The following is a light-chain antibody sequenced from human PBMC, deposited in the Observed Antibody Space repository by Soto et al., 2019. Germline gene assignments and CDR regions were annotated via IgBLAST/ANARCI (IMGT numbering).Light chain of an antibody. CDR3: SSYAGSYRV. CDR1: SXDVGGYNY. J-gene: IGLJ1*01. Sequence: QSALTQPPSASGSPGQSVTISCTGTSXDVGGYNYVSWYQQHPGKAPKLMIYEVSKRASGVPDRFSGSKSGNTASLTVSGLQAEDEADYYCSSYAGSYRVVGTGTKVTVL. V-gene: IGLV2-8*01. CDR2: EVS.